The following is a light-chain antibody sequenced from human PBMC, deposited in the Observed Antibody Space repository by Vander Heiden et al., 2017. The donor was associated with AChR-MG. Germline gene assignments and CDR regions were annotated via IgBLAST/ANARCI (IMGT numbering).Light chain of an antibody. V-gene: IGLV1-40*01. CDR1: SANIGAGYD. J-gene: IGLJ3*02. CDR2: GNS. Sequence: HSVLTQPPSVSGAPGQRVTISCTGSSANIGAGYDVHWYQQLPGTAPKPLIYGNSNRPSGVPDRFSGSKSGTSASLAITGLQAEDEADYYCQSYDSSLSGSVFGGGTKLTVL. CDR3: QSYDSSLSGSV.